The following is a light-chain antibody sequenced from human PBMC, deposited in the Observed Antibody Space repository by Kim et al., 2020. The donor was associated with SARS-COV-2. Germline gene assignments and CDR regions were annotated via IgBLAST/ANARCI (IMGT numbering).Light chain of an antibody. CDR3: CSYAGSYTYV. Sequence: GQSDIISCTEDGSDVGGYDYVAWYQKHPGKTPKHMIYNVSKRPSGVPDRFSGSKSGNTASLTISGLQAEDEADYYCCSYAGSYTYVFGTGTKVTVL. J-gene: IGLJ1*01. V-gene: IGLV2-11*01. CDR1: GSDVGGYDY. CDR2: NVS.